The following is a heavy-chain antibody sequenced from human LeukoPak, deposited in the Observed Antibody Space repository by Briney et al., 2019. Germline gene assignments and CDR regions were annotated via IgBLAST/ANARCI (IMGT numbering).Heavy chain of an antibody. D-gene: IGHD3-22*01. V-gene: IGHV1-18*01. J-gene: IGHJ4*02. Sequence: ASVKVSCKASGYTFTSYGISWVRQAPGQGLEWMGWISAYNGNTNYAQKLQGRVTMTTDTSTSTAYMELRSLRSDDTAVYYCARESRYYYDSSGYRNFDYWGQGTLATVSS. CDR2: ISAYNGNT. CDR1: GYTFTSYG. CDR3: ARESRYYYDSSGYRNFDY.